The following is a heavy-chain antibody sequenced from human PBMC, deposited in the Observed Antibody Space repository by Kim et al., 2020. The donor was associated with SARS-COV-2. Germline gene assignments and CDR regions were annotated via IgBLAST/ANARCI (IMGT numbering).Heavy chain of an antibody. V-gene: IGHV4-39*01. CDR1: GGSISSSSYY. J-gene: IGHJ4*02. CDR3: ARRGVVTAIPIYDY. Sequence: SETLSLTCTVSGGSISSSSYYWGWIRQPPGKGLEWIGSIYYSGSTYYNPSLKSRVTISVDTSKNQFSLKPSSVTAADTAVYYCARRGVVTAIPIYDYWGQGTLVTVSS. CDR2: IYYSGST. D-gene: IGHD2-21*02.